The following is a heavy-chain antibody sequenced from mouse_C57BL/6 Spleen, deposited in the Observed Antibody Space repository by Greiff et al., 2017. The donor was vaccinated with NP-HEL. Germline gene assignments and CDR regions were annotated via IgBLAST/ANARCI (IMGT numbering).Heavy chain of an antibody. V-gene: IGHV10-1*01. J-gene: IGHJ3*01. Sequence: EAGGGLVQPKGSLTLSCAASGFSFNTYAMNWVRQAPGKGLEWVARIRSKSNNYATYYADSVKDRFTISRDDSESMLYLQMNNLKTEDTAMYYCVRHGKTGATGSFAYWGQGTLVTVSA. CDR1: GFSFNTYA. CDR3: VRHGKTGATGSFAY. D-gene: IGHD4-1*01. CDR2: IRSKSNNYAT.